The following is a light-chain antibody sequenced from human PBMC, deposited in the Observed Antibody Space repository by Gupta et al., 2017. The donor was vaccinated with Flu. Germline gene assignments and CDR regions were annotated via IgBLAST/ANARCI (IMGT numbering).Light chain of an antibody. CDR1: QGVSRW. J-gene: IGKJ2*01. CDR2: GTS. CDR3: QQANTFPYT. V-gene: IGKV1-12*01. Sequence: RASQGVSRWLAWYQQKPGKAPRLLIYGTSSLQSGVPSRFSGSGSGTDFTLTINSLQPEDVGTYYCQQANTFPYTFGQGTKVEI.